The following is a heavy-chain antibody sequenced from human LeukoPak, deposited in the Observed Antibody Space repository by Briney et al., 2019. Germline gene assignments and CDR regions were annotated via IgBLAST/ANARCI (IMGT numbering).Heavy chain of an antibody. CDR3: ARGGYSGPLDY. J-gene: IGHJ4*02. Sequence: SEALSLTCTVSGGSISSYYWSWIRQPPGKGLEWIGYIYYSGSTNYNPSLKSRVTISVDTSKNQFSLKLSSVTAAGTAVYYCARGGYSGPLDYWGQGTLVTVSS. CDR1: GGSISSYY. D-gene: IGHD2-15*01. CDR2: IYYSGST. V-gene: IGHV4-59*01.